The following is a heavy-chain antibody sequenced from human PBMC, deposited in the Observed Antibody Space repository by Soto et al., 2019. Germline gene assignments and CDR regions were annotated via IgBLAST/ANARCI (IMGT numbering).Heavy chain of an antibody. V-gene: IGHV4-4*07. D-gene: IGHD4-17*01. CDR2: IYTTRSP. J-gene: IGHJ5*02. CDR3: ARSPAYGDYANLDT. Sequence: SETLSLTCTVSGDSVSKYYWNWIRQPAGKGLEWIGRIYTTRSPNYNPSLKSRVTMSVDTSKNQFSLKLNLSSVTAADTAVYYRARSPAYGDYANLDTWGQGTLVTVS. CDR1: GDSVSKYY.